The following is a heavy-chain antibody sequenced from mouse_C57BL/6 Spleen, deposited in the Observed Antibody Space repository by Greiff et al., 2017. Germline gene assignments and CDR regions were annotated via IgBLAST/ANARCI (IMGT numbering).Heavy chain of an antibody. CDR3: ARDSSGYWFAY. CDR2: IWSGGST. J-gene: IGHJ3*01. Sequence: QVQLKESGPGLVQPSQSLSITCTVSGFSLTSYGVHWVRQSPGKGLEWLGVIWSGGSTDYNAAFISRLSISKDNSKSQVFFKMNSLQADDTAIYYCARDSSGYWFAYWGQGTLVTVSA. D-gene: IGHD3-2*02. CDR1: GFSLTSYG. V-gene: IGHV2-2*01.